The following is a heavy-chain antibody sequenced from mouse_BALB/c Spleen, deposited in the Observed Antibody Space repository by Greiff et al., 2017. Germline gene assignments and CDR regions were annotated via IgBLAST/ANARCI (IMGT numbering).Heavy chain of an antibody. D-gene: IGHD2-14*01. V-gene: IGHV1S41*01. J-gene: IGHJ2*01. CDR2: IAPGSGST. CDR1: GYTFTSYW. CDR3: AREYRGYFDY. Sequence: DLVKPGASVKLSCKASGYTFTSYWINWIKQRPGQGLEWIGRIAPGSGSTYYNEMFKGKATLTVDTSSSTAYIQLSSLSSEDSAVYFCAREYRGYFDYWGQGTTLTVSS.